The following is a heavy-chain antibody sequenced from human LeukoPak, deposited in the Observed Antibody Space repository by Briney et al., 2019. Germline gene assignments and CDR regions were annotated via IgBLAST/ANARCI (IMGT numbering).Heavy chain of an antibody. V-gene: IGHV3-74*01. CDR2: INTDGTST. Sequence: GGSLRLSCAASGFTFSSYWMHWVRQAPGKGLVWVSRINTDGTSTTNADSVKGRFTISRDNAKNTVYLQMNSLRVEDTAVYDCTRDCGTSGCDYWGQGTLVTVSS. CDR3: TRDCGTSGCDY. D-gene: IGHD5-12*01. J-gene: IGHJ4*02. CDR1: GFTFSSYW.